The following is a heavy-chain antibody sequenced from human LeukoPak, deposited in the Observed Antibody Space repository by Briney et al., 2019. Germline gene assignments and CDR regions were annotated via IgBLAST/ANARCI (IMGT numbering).Heavy chain of an antibody. CDR2: INHSGST. J-gene: IGHJ6*02. CDR1: GGSFSGYY. V-gene: IGHV4-34*01. D-gene: IGHD3-10*01. Sequence: PSETLSLTCAVYGGSFSGYYWSWIRQPPGKGLGRIGEINHSGSTNYNPSHKSRVTISVDTSKNQFSLKLSSVTAADTAVYYCARAEGNYGSGSYTKDHYYYGMDVWGQGTTVTVSS. CDR3: ARAEGNYGSGSYTKDHYYYGMDV.